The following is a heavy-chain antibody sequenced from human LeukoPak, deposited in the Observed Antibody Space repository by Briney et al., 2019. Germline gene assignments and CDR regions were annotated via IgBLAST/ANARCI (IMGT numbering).Heavy chain of an antibody. V-gene: IGHV4-39*07. Sequence: SETLSLTCTVSGGSISSYYWSWIRQPPGKGLEWFGSINYSGTTYYNPSLKSRVTISVDTSKNQFSLKVTSVTAADTAVYYCARGSIAVAGTTFDYWGQGTLVTVSS. CDR1: GGSISSYY. CDR3: ARGSIAVAGTTFDY. D-gene: IGHD6-19*01. J-gene: IGHJ4*02. CDR2: INYSGTT.